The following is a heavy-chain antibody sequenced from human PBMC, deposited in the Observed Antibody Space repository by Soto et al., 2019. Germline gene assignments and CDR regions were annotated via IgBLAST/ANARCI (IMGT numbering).Heavy chain of an antibody. CDR2: TRNKANSYTT. J-gene: IGHJ4*02. V-gene: IGHV3-72*01. D-gene: IGHD3-22*01. Sequence: EVQLVASGGDLVQPGGSLRLSCAASGFTSSDHYVDWVRQAPGKGLEWVGRTRNKANSYTTEYAASVKAIVTISRDDSRNSTYLQMNNLKNEDTARYYCSRSDSSGYFHYWCQGTRVTVSS. CDR3: SRSDSSGYFHY. CDR1: GFTSSDHY.